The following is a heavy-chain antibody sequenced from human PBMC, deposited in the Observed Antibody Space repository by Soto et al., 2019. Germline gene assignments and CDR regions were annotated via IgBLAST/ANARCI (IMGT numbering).Heavy chain of an antibody. Sequence: SETLSLTCTVSGGSISSSSYYWGWIRQPPGKGLEWIGSIYYSGSTYYNPSLKSRVTISVDTSKNQFSLKLSSVTAADTAVYYCARNADDYSIDYWGQGTLVTVS. V-gene: IGHV4-39*01. CDR1: GGSISSSSYY. J-gene: IGHJ4*02. CDR3: ARNADDYSIDY. CDR2: IYYSGST. D-gene: IGHD4-4*01.